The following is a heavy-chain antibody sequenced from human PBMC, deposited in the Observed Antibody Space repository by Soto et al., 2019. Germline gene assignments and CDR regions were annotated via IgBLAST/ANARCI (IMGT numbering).Heavy chain of an antibody. CDR2: ISSSSRYT. D-gene: IGHD6-13*01. V-gene: IGHV3-11*05. J-gene: IGHJ4*02. CDR3: ARDRGSSWLESPRESFDY. Sequence: QVQLGESGGGLVKPGGSLRLSCAASGFTFSDYYMSWIRQAPGKGLEWVSYISSSSRYTNYADSVKGRFTISRDNAKNSRYLQMNSLRAEDTAVYYCARDRGSSWLESPRESFDYWGQGPLVTVSA. CDR1: GFTFSDYY.